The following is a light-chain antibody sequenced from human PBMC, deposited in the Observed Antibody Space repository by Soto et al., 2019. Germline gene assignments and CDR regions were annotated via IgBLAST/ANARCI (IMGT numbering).Light chain of an antibody. CDR1: QNINTY. CDR3: QQYENLPT. V-gene: IGKV1-33*01. CDR2: DAS. Sequence: DIQMTQSPSSLSASLGDRATLTCQASQNINTYLNWYQQKPGRAPKLLIYDASNLEAGVPSRFRGSGSGTDFTFTISRLQPEDIATYYCQQYENLPTFGQGARLEIK. J-gene: IGKJ5*01.